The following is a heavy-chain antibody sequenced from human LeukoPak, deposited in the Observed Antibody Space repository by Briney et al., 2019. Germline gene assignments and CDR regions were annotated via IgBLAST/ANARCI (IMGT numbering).Heavy chain of an antibody. CDR3: ARDQGIAAVADSFWFDP. D-gene: IGHD6-19*01. V-gene: IGHV3-66*01. Sequence: GGSLRLSCAASGFTVSSNYMSWVRQAPGKGLEWVSVIYSGGSTYYADSVKGRFTIFRDNSKNSLYLQMNGLRAEDTAVYYCARDQGIAAVADSFWFDPWGQGTLVTVSS. J-gene: IGHJ5*02. CDR2: IYSGGST. CDR1: GFTVSSNY.